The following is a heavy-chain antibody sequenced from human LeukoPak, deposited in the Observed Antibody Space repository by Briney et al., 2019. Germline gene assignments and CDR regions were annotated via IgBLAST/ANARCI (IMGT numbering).Heavy chain of an antibody. CDR3: ARGSMVRGPKAFDY. V-gene: IGHV4-34*01. J-gene: IGHJ4*02. CDR2: INHSGST. Sequence: SETLSLTCAVYGGSFSGCYWSWIRQPPGKGLEWIGEINHSGSTNYNPSLKSRVTISVDTSKNQFSLKLSSVTVADTAVYYCARGSMVRGPKAFDYWGQGTLVTVSS. CDR1: GGSFSGCY. D-gene: IGHD3-10*01.